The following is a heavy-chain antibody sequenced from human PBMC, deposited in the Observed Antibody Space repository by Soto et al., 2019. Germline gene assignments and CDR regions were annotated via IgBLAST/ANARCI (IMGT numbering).Heavy chain of an antibody. CDR2: ISAYNGNT. V-gene: IGHV1-18*04. J-gene: IGHJ6*02. CDR1: GYTFTSYG. D-gene: IGHD3-16*01. CDR3: ARWGIHDSYYYYGMDV. Sequence: ASVKVSCKASGYTFTSYGISWVRQAPGQGLEWMGWISAYNGNTNYAQKLQGRVTMTTDTSTSTAYMELRSLRSDDTAVYYCARWGIHDSYYYYGMDVWGQGTTVTVSS.